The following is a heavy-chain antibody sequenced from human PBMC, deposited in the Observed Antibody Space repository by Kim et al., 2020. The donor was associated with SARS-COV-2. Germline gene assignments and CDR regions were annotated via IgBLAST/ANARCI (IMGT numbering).Heavy chain of an antibody. Sequence: GGSLRLSCAASGFTFSGSAMHWVRKASGKGLEWVGRIRSKANSYATAYAASVKGRFTISRDDSKNTAYLQMNSLKTEDTAVYYCTRILELPYSGSYLYYFDYWGQGTLVTVSS. CDR1: GFTFSGSA. CDR3: TRILELPYSGSYLYYFDY. D-gene: IGHD1-26*01. V-gene: IGHV3-73*01. J-gene: IGHJ4*02. CDR2: IRSKANSYAT.